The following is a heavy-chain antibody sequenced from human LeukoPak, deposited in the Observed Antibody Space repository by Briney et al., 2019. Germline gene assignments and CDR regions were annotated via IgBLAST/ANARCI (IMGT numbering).Heavy chain of an antibody. CDR3: ARAPTRYCSGGSCYLPFDY. CDR1: GFTFSSYG. D-gene: IGHD2-15*01. CDR2: ISYDGSNK. V-gene: IGHV3-30*19. Sequence: PGGSLRLSCAASGFTFSSYGMHWVRQAPGKGLEWVAVISYDGSNKYYADSVKGRFTISRDNSKNTLYLQMNSLRAEDTAVYYCARAPTRYCSGGSCYLPFDYWGQGTLVTVSS. J-gene: IGHJ4*02.